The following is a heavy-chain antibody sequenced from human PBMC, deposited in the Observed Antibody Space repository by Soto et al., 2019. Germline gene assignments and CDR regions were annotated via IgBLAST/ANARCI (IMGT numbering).Heavy chain of an antibody. V-gene: IGHV2-5*01. J-gene: IGHJ3*02. Sequence: QITVKESGPTLVTPTQTLTLTCTFSGFSFSTSGAGVGWIRQPPGKALEWLALIFWNDDKRYTPSLNSRLTITKDTSKNQVVLTMSNLDPVDTATYVFAYRRGARTTGGAFDIWGLGTKVTVSS. CDR1: GFSFSTSGAG. CDR3: AYRRGARTTGGAFDI. D-gene: IGHD1-1*01. CDR2: IFWNDDK.